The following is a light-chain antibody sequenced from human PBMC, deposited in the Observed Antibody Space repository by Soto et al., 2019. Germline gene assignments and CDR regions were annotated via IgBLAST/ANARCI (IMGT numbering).Light chain of an antibody. CDR1: QSVSSW. V-gene: IGKV1-5*01. J-gene: IGKJ2*01. Sequence: DIQMTQSPSTLSASVGDRVTITCRASQSVSSWLVWYQQRPGKAPKLLIYDASSLESGVPSRFSGSGSGTEFTLTISSLQPDDFATYYCHQYNSYSPTFGQGTKLEIK. CDR2: DAS. CDR3: HQYNSYSPT.